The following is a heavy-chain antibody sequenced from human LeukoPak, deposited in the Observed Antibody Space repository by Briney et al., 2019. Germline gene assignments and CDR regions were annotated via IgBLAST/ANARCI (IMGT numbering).Heavy chain of an antibody. CDR3: ARAPILTGYAMDV. D-gene: IGHD3-9*01. Sequence: PGGSLRLSCAASGFTFSSYGIHWVRQAPGKGLERVAVISYDGSNKYYADSVKGRFTISRENAKNSLYLQMNSLRAGDTAVYYCARAPILTGYAMDVWGQGTTVTVSS. V-gene: IGHV3-30*03. J-gene: IGHJ6*02. CDR1: GFTFSSYG. CDR2: ISYDGSNK.